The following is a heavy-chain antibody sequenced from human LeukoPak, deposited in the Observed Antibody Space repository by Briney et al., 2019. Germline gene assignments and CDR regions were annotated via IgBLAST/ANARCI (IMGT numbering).Heavy chain of an antibody. CDR1: GFTFSDYT. CDR3: ARGPPLFDP. Sequence: GGSLRLSCAAPGFTFSDYTMNWVRQAPGKGLEWISYISIGSDTIYYAGSVEGRFTISRDNARNSLYLQMNSLRAEDTAVYYCARGPPLFDPWGQGTLVTVSS. CDR2: ISIGSDTI. J-gene: IGHJ5*02. V-gene: IGHV3-48*01.